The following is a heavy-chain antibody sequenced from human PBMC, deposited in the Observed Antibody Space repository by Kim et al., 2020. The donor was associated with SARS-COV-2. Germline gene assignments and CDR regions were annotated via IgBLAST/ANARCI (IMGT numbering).Heavy chain of an antibody. Sequence: SYAQKFQSRVTMTRDTATSAVHMEVSSLRSEDAAVYYCASSGEMATSTFDSWGQGTLVTVSS. V-gene: IGHV1-46*01. D-gene: IGHD5-12*01. J-gene: IGHJ4*02. CDR3: ASSGEMATSTFDS.